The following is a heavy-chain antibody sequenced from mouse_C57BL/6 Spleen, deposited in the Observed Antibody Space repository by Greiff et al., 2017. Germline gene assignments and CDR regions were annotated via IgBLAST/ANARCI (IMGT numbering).Heavy chain of an antibody. J-gene: IGHJ2*01. D-gene: IGHD1-1*01. CDR2: ISYDGSN. CDR3: ARGFITTVVFDY. Sequence: EVKVEESGPGLVKPSQSLSLTCSVTGYSITSGYYWNWIRQFPGNKLEWMGYISYDGSNNYNPSLKNRISITRDTSKNQFFLKLNSVTTEDTATYYCARGFITTVVFDYWGQGTTLTVSS. CDR1: GYSITSGYY. V-gene: IGHV3-6*01.